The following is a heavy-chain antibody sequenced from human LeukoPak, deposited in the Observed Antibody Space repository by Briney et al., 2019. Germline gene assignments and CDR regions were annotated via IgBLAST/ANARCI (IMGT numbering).Heavy chain of an antibody. Sequence: SETLSLTCTVSGGSISSHYWSWIRQPPGKGLEWIGYIYYSGSTNYNPSLKSRVTISVDTSKNQFSLKLSSVTAADTAVYYCASGRDVYFDYWGQGTLVTVSS. CDR1: GGSISSHY. J-gene: IGHJ4*02. D-gene: IGHD5-24*01. V-gene: IGHV4-59*11. CDR3: ASGRDVYFDY. CDR2: IYYSGST.